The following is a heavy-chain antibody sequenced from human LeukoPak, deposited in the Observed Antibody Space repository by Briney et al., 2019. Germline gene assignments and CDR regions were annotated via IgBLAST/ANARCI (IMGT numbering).Heavy chain of an antibody. J-gene: IGHJ6*02. CDR3: ARGDASYYYAMDV. CDR1: GYTFTSYC. Sequence: ASVKVSCKASGYTFTSYCMHWVRQAPGQGLEWMGIINPSGTITSDAQQFQGRVTMTRDTSTSTAYMELSSLRSEDTAVYYCARGDASYYYAMDVWGQGTTVTVSS. V-gene: IGHV1-46*01. CDR2: INPSGTIT.